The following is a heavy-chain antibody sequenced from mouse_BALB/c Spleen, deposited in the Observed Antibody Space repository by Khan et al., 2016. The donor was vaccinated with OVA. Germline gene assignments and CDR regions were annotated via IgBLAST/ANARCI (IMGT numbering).Heavy chain of an antibody. CDR2: IDPSDSYT. J-gene: IGHJ3*01. CDR1: GYPLTSYW. Sequence: QVQLQQSGAELVKPGASVKLSCKASGYPLTSYWLHWVKQRPGQGLEWIGEIDPSDSYTNYNQKFKGKATLTVDKSSSTTYMQLSSLTSEDSAVXYCARSFHYGSSTWFAYWGQGTLVTVSA. D-gene: IGHD1-1*01. CDR3: ARSFHYGSSTWFAY. V-gene: IGHV1-69*02.